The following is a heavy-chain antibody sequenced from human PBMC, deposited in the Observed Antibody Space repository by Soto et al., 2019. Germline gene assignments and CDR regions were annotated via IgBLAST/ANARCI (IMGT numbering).Heavy chain of an antibody. D-gene: IGHD2-8*02. CDR1: GFICSSYD. V-gene: IGHV3-23*01. CDR3: AKATATGGGAFDI. CDR2: ILVDGRT. Sequence: LSLSCAASGFICSSYDMSWVRQAPGKGLEWVSTILVDGRTFYVDSVKGRFTISRDSSQNTVYLQMNSLTAGDTALYYCAKATATGGGAFDICGQGTMVTVSS. J-gene: IGHJ3*02.